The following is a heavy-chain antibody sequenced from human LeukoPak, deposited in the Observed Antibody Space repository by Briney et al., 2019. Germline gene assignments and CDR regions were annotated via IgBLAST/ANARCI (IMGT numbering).Heavy chain of an antibody. CDR3: AKIGANVGF. CDR1: GFTFHDYA. CDR2: ISWNSGII. D-gene: IGHD4/OR15-4a*01. Sequence: GMSLRLSCAASGFTFHDYAMHWVRQAPGKGLERVSGISWNSGIIGYADSVKGRFTTSRDNAKNSLYLQMNSLRPEDTALYYCAKIGANVGFWGQGTLVTVSS. J-gene: IGHJ4*02. V-gene: IGHV3-9*01.